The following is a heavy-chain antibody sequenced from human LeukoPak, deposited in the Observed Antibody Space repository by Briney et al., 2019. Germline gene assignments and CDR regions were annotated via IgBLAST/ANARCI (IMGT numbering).Heavy chain of an antibody. CDR3: ARRVVVTGITGNWFDP. CDR2: IYPGDSDT. CDR1: GYSLTSYW. Sequence: GESLKISCKGSGYSLTSYWIGWVRQMPGKGLEWMAMIYPGDSDTRYSPSFQGQVTISADKSISTAYLQWSSLKASDTAMYYCARRVVVTGITGNWFDPWGQGTLVTVSS. V-gene: IGHV5-51*01. D-gene: IGHD2-21*02. J-gene: IGHJ5*02.